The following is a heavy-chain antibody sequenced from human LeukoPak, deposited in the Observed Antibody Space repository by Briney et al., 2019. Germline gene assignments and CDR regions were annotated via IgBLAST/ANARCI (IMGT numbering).Heavy chain of an antibody. CDR2: IDNSGVNT. CDR1: GFTFSSYA. V-gene: IGHV3-23*01. Sequence: GGSLRLSCAASGFTFSSYAFTWVRQAPGKGLEWVSSIDNSGVNTFYADSVKGRFTVSRDNSRNTLYLQMNSLSVDDTAIYYCAKIPLAAAGYWGQGTLVTVSS. J-gene: IGHJ4*02. D-gene: IGHD6-13*01. CDR3: AKIPLAAAGY.